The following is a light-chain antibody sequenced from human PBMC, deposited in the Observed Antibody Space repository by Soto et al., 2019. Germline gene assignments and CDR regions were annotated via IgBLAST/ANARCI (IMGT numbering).Light chain of an antibody. CDR3: QHYVSPPIT. V-gene: IGKV3-20*01. CDR2: GAS. CDR1: QSVTSNY. Sequence: EMVLTQSPGTLSLSPGERATLSCRASQSVTSNYLAWYQQKPGQAPRLLVYGASSRATGFSDRFSGSGSGTDFTLIISRLEPEDFAVYYCQHYVSPPITFGQGTRLEIK. J-gene: IGKJ5*01.